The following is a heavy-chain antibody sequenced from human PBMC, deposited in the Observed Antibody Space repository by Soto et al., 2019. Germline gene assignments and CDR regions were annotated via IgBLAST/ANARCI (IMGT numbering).Heavy chain of an antibody. CDR2: ISAYNGNT. J-gene: IGHJ5*02. CDR1: GYTFTSYG. V-gene: IGHV1-18*04. Sequence: ASVKVSCKASGYTFTSYGISWVRQAPGQGLEWMGWISAYNGNTNYAQKLQGRVTMTTDTSTSTAYMELRSLRSDDTAVYYCARDGYCNSTSCYRDGCFDPWGQGTLVTVSS. D-gene: IGHD2-2*01. CDR3: ARDGYCNSTSCYRDGCFDP.